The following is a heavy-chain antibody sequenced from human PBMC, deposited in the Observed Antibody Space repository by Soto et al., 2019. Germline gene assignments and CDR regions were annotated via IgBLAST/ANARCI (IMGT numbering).Heavy chain of an antibody. J-gene: IGHJ5*02. V-gene: IGHV3-9*01. Sequence: SLRLSCAASGFTFDDYAMHWVRQAPGKGLEWVSGISWNSGSIGYADSVKGRFTISRDNAKNSLYLQMNSLRAEDTALYYCAKDRGSGRTYYDFWSGYFGSWFDPWGQGTLVTVSS. D-gene: IGHD3-3*01. CDR3: AKDRGSGRTYYDFWSGYFGSWFDP. CDR1: GFTFDDYA. CDR2: ISWNSGSI.